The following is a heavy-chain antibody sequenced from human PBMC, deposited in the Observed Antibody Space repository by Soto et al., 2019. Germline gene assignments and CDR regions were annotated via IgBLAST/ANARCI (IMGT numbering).Heavy chain of an antibody. CDR2: INHSGST. Sequence: SGTLSLTCAVYGGTFSGYYGTWIRQPPGTGLEWIGEINHSGSTNYNPSLKSRVTISVGTSKNQFSLKLTSVTAADTAVYYFARDKITGVFAYWGQGTLVTVSS. CDR3: ARDKITGVFAY. J-gene: IGHJ4*02. CDR1: GGTFSGYY. V-gene: IGHV4-34*01. D-gene: IGHD2-8*02.